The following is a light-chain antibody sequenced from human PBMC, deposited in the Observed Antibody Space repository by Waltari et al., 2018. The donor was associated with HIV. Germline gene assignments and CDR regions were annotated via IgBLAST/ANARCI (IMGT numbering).Light chain of an antibody. V-gene: IGLV7-46*01. J-gene: IGLJ3*02. CDR2: DAT. CDR3: LLSFGTIRL. CDR1: TGTVTSDHH. Sequence: QTVVTQEPSLTVSPGGTVTLTCGSTTGTVTSDHHPHWIQHKPGQAPRTLIYDATDKHSWTPARFTPSLLGGRVALTLTAAQPDDESDYYCLLSFGTIRLFGGGTKLTVL.